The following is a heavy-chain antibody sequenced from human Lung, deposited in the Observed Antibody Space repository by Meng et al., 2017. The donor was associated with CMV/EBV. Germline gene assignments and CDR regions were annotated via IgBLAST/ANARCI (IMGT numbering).Heavy chain of an antibody. CDR1: GFTFGDYY. V-gene: IGHV3-11*01. D-gene: IGHD4-17*01. J-gene: IGHJ4*02. CDR3: ARGPFYGFDY. Sequence: GGSLRLSCAASGFTFGDYYMSWIRQAPGKGLEWLSYIKSGGIDTFYADSLKGRFTISRDNAKNLLYLQMKSLTAEDTAVYYCARGPFYGFDYWGQGTRVTVSS. CDR2: IKSGGIDT.